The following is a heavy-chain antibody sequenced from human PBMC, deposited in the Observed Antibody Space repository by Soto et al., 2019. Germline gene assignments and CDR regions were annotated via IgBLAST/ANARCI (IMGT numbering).Heavy chain of an antibody. Sequence: QVQLQESGPGLVKPSQTLSLTCTVSGGSINSGGYYWSWIRQHPGKGLEWIGKIFYTGSTSYNPSLKSRVTISVDTSKNHFSLKLNSVTAADTAVYYCARNYYNNYVYGFWGQGTLVTVSS. J-gene: IGHJ4*02. CDR3: ARNYYNNYVYGF. CDR2: IFYTGST. CDR1: GGSINSGGYY. D-gene: IGHD4-4*01. V-gene: IGHV4-31*03.